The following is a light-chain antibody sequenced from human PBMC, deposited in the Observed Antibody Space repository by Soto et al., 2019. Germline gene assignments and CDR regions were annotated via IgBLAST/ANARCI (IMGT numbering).Light chain of an antibody. CDR1: ESINIY. CDR3: QTYSTPGT. CDR2: AAS. J-gene: IGKJ1*01. Sequence: DIQMTQSPTSLSASVGDRVSITCRASESINIYLNWYQKKSGEAPKLLIYAASSLQSGVPSRFSGSGAGTGFTLTISSLQPEDFATYYCQTYSTPGTFGQGTKVEIK. V-gene: IGKV1-39*01.